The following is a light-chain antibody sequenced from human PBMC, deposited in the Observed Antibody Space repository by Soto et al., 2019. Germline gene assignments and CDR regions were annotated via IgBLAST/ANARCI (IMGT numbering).Light chain of an antibody. Sequence: QSALTQPPSVSGSPGQSVTISCTGTSSDVGSYNRVSWYQQPPGTAPKLMIYEVSNRPSGVPDRFSGSTSGNTASLTISGLQAEDEADYYCSSYTSSSIYVFGTGTKVTVL. CDR2: EVS. CDR3: SSYTSSSIYV. J-gene: IGLJ1*01. CDR1: SSDVGSYNR. V-gene: IGLV2-18*02.